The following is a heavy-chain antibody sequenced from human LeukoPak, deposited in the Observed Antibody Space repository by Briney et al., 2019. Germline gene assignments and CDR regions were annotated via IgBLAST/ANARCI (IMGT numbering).Heavy chain of an antibody. CDR1: GFTFSDYY. D-gene: IGHD6-13*01. CDR2: ISSSGSTI. J-gene: IGHJ5*02. CDR3: GRTGIAAAGSWFDP. Sequence: PGGSLRLSCAASGFTFSDYYMSWIRQAPGKGLEWVSYISSSGSTIYYADSVKGRFTISRDNAKNSLYLQMNSLRAEDTAVYYCGRTGIAAAGSWFDPWGQGTLVTVFS. V-gene: IGHV3-11*01.